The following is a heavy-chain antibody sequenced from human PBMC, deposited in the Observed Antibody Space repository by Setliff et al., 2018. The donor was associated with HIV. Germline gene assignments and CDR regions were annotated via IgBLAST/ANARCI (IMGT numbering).Heavy chain of an antibody. Sequence: PSETLSLTCTVSGGSISSSSYYWGWIRQPPGKGLEWIGSIFYTGSTYYNPSLKSRVTISVDTSKNQVSLKLSSVTAADTAVSYCASQLGIESPFDYWGQGTQVTVSS. V-gene: IGHV4-39*01. J-gene: IGHJ4*02. CDR1: GGSISSSSYY. CDR2: IFYTGST. CDR3: ASQLGIESPFDY. D-gene: IGHD7-27*01.